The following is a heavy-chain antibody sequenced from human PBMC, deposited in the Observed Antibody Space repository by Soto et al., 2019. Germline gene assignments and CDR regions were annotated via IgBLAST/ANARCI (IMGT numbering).Heavy chain of an antibody. V-gene: IGHV4-61*05. D-gene: IGHD4-17*01. Sequence: SETLSLTCTVSGGSITSSSYYWGWIRQPPGKGLEWIGNIYYSGSTNYNPSLKSRVTISVDTSKNQFSLKLSSVTAADTAVYYCARRYGDYFDYWGQGTLVTVSS. J-gene: IGHJ4*02. CDR1: GGSITSSSYY. CDR3: ARRYGDYFDY. CDR2: IYYSGST.